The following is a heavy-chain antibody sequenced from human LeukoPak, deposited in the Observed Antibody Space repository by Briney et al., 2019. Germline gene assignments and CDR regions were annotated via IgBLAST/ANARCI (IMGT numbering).Heavy chain of an antibody. Sequence: GGSLRLSCAASEFTFTSYELNWVRQAPGKGLEWVSYISSSGNTMSYAVSVKGRFTISRDNAKNSLYLQVISLRAEDTAVYYCARGPSIAARYDAFDIWGQGTMVTVSS. CDR3: ARGPSIAARYDAFDI. J-gene: IGHJ3*02. CDR1: EFTFTSYE. CDR2: ISSSGNTM. V-gene: IGHV3-48*03. D-gene: IGHD6-6*01.